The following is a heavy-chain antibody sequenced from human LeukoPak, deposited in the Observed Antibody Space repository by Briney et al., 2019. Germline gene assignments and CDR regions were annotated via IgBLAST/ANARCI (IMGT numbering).Heavy chain of an antibody. CDR3: ARGRGYSGCDHFDY. J-gene: IGHJ4*02. CDR1: GFTVSSNY. CDR2: IYSGGST. Sequence: GGSLRLSCAASGFTVSSNYMSWVRQAPGKGLEWVSVIYSGGSTYYADSVKGRFTISRDNSKNTLYLQMNSLRAEDTAVYYCARGRGYSGCDHFDYWGQGTLVTVSS. V-gene: IGHV3-53*01. D-gene: IGHD5-12*01.